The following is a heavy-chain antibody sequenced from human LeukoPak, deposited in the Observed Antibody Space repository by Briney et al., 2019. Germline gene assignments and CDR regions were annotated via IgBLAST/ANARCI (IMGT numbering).Heavy chain of an antibody. D-gene: IGHD3-10*01. J-gene: IGHJ4*02. CDR3: VGITMVRGVITLDY. V-gene: IGHV4-59*01. Sequence: SETLSLTCTVSGGSISSYYWSWIRQPPGKGLEGIGYIYYSGSTNYNPSLNSRVTISVDTSKNQFPLKLSSVTAADTAVYYCVGITMVRGVITLDYWGQGTLVTVSS. CDR2: IYYSGST. CDR1: GGSISSYY.